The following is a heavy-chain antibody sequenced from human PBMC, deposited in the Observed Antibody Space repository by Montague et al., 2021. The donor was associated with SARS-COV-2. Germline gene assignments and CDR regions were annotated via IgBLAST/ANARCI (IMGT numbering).Heavy chain of an antibody. CDR1: GESFSGHY. CDR2: INHTGST. V-gene: IGHV4-34*01. Sequence: SETLSLTCAVYGESFSGHYWTWIRQPPGKGLEWIGEINHTGSTNYNSSLKSRVTISVDTSKNQFSLKLRSVTAADTAVYYCARGRIELSMIVVVMTGASYYMDVWGKGTTVTVPS. D-gene: IGHD3-22*01. CDR3: ARGRIELSMIVVVMTGASYYMDV. J-gene: IGHJ6*03.